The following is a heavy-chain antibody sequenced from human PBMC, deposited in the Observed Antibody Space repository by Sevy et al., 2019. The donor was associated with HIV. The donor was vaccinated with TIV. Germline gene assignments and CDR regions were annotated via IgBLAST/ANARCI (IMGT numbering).Heavy chain of an antibody. V-gene: IGHV4-34*01. CDR2: INHSGST. Sequence: SETLSLTCAVYGGSFSGYYWSWIRQPPGKGLEWIGEINHSGSTNYNPSLKSRVTISVDTSKNQFSLKLSSVTAADTAVYYCARGWKGYCGSTSCYGVKEYYYYGMDVWGQGTTVTVSS. CDR1: GGSFSGYY. J-gene: IGHJ6*02. CDR3: ARGWKGYCGSTSCYGVKEYYYYGMDV. D-gene: IGHD2-2*01.